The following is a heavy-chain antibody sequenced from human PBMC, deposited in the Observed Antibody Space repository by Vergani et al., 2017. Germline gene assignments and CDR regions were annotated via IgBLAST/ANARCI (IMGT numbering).Heavy chain of an antibody. CDR2: FDPEDGET. CDR1: GYTLTELS. D-gene: IGHD3-16*01. J-gene: IGHJ3*02. CDR3: ATDFLGSPQTDAFDI. Sequence: QLVQSGPEVKKPGASVKVSCKVSGYTLTELSMHWVRQAPGKGLEWMGGFDPEDGETIYAQKFQGRVTMTEDTSTDTAYMELSSLISEDTAVYYCATDFLGSPQTDAFDIWGQGTMVTVSS. V-gene: IGHV1-24*01.